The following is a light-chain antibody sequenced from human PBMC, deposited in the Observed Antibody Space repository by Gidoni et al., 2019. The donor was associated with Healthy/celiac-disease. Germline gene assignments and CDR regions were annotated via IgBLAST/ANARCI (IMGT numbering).Light chain of an antibody. V-gene: IGLV2-14*01. CDR3: SSYTSSSTPKYV. J-gene: IGLJ1*01. CDR2: EVS. Sequence: QSALTQPASVSGSPGHSFTISCTGTISDVGVYNYFSWYQQHPGKDPKLMIYEVSNRPSGVYNRFSGAKSGNTASLTISGLQAEDEADYYCSSYTSSSTPKYVFGTGTKVTVL. CDR1: ISDVGVYNY.